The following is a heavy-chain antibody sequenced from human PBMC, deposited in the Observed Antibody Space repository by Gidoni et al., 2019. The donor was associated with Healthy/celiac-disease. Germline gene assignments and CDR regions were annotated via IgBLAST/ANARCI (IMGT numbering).Heavy chain of an antibody. Sequence: QLQLQESGPGLVKPSETLSLTCTVSGGSISSSSYYLGWIRQPPGKGLEWIGSIYYSGSTYYNPSLKSRVTISVDTSKNQFSLRLSSVSSVTAADTAVYYCARHNDYGDYEGGFYFDYWGQGTLVTVSS. CDR2: IYYSGST. CDR3: ARHNDYGDYEGGFYFDY. V-gene: IGHV4-39*01. CDR1: GGSISSSSYY. J-gene: IGHJ4*02. D-gene: IGHD4-17*01.